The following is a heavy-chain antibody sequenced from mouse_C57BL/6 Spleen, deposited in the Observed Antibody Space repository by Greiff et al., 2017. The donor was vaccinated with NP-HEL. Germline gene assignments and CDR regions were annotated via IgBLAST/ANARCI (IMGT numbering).Heavy chain of an antibody. CDR2: IYPRSGNT. CDR1: GYTFTSYG. V-gene: IGHV1-81*01. CDR3: ARASKGHAMDY. D-gene: IGHD1-3*01. J-gene: IGHJ4*01. Sequence: QVQLQQSGAELARPGASVKLSCKASGYTFTSYGISWVKQRTGQGLEWIGEIYPRSGNTYYNEKFKGKATLTAGKSSSTAYMELRSLTSEDSAVYFCARASKGHAMDYWGQGTSVTVSS.